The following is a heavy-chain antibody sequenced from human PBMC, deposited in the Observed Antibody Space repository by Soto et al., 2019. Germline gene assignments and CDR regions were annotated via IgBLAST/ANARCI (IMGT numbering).Heavy chain of an antibody. Sequence: GASVKVSCKASGYTFTSYGISWVRQAPGQGLEWMGWVSAYNGNTNYAQMLQGRVTMTTDTSTSTACMELRSLRSDDTAVYYCARTSDDYYDSSGYHNYWGQGTLVTVSS. CDR1: GYTFTSYG. CDR2: VSAYNGNT. J-gene: IGHJ4*02. V-gene: IGHV1-18*01. D-gene: IGHD3-22*01. CDR3: ARTSDDYYDSSGYHNY.